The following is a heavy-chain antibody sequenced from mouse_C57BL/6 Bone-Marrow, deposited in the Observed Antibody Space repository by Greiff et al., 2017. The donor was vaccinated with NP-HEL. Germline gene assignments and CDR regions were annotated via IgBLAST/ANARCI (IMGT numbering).Heavy chain of an antibody. CDR2: IYPRSGNT. J-gene: IGHJ1*03. Sequence: VQLQQSGAELARPGASVKLSCKASGYTFTSYGISWVKQRTGQGLEWIGEIYPRSGNTYYNEKFKGKATLTADKSSSTAYMELRSLTSEDSAVYVCARERGYDGSSFHWYFDVWGTGTTVTVSS. D-gene: IGHD1-1*01. V-gene: IGHV1-81*01. CDR1: GYTFTSYG. CDR3: ARERGYDGSSFHWYFDV.